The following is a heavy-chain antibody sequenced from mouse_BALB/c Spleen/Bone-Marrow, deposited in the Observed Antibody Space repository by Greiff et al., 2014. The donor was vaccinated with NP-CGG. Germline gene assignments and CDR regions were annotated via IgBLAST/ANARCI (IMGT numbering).Heavy chain of an antibody. CDR2: IWSDGST. J-gene: IGHJ3*01. Sequence: QVQLKESGPDLVAPSQSLSITCTVSGFSLTSYGVHWVRQPPGKGLEWLVVIWSDGSTTYNSALKSRLSISKDNSKSQVFSKMNSLQTDDTAMYYCARHDNDGYYLAYWGQGTLVTVSA. CDR3: ARHDNDGYYLAY. V-gene: IGHV2-6-2*01. D-gene: IGHD2-3*01. CDR1: GFSLTSYG.